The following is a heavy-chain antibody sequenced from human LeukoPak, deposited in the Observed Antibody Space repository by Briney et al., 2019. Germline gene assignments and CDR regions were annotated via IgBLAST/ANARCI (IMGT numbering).Heavy chain of an antibody. V-gene: IGHV5-51*01. Sequence: GESLKISCKGSAYSFTSYWIGWVRQMPGKGLEWMGTIYPGDSDTRYSPSFQGQVTISADKSISTAYLQWSSLKASDTAMYYCARQITIFGVVTHFDYWGQGTLVTVSS. CDR2: IYPGDSDT. CDR3: ARQITIFGVVTHFDY. CDR1: AYSFTSYW. D-gene: IGHD3-3*01. J-gene: IGHJ4*02.